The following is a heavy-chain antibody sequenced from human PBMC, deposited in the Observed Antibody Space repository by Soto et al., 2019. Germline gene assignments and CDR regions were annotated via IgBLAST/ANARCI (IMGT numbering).Heavy chain of an antibody. CDR3: ALNTVGRKCGHDY. V-gene: IGHV1-69*02. D-gene: IGHD4-4*01. Sequence: ASVKVSCKASGGTFSSYTISWVRQAPGQGLEWMGMIIPILDIANYAQKLQGRVTVTADTSTSTAYMELTRLRSEDSAVYYCALNTVGRKCGHDYWGHGTLVTVSS. CDR1: GGTFSSYT. CDR2: IIPILDIA. J-gene: IGHJ4*01.